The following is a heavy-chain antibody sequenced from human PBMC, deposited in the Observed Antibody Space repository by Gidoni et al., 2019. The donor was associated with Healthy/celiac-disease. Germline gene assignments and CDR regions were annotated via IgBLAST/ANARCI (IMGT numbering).Heavy chain of an antibody. D-gene: IGHD6-6*01. Sequence: QVQLVQSGAAVKKPGPSVKVSCKASGYTFTGYYMHWGRQAPGQGLEWMGWINPNSGGTNYAQKFQGWVTMTRDTSISTAYMELSRLRSDDTAVYYCAREGGSSSPGFDYWGQGTLVTVSS. J-gene: IGHJ4*02. V-gene: IGHV1-2*04. CDR3: AREGGSSSPGFDY. CDR2: INPNSGGT. CDR1: GYTFTGYY.